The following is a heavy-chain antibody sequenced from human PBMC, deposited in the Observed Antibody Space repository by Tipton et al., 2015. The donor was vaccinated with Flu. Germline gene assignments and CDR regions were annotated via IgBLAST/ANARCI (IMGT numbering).Heavy chain of an antibody. Sequence: QVQLVQSGAEVKPSDTLSLICTVSGDSISTSRYYWAWIRQAPGKGLEWIGSIYYRGNTYFNPSLMSRVTMSVDTSKNQFSLKVSSVIAADTAIYYCARDPIPFSLSSNSSSSGAFDTWGQGTMVTVSS. D-gene: IGHD6-13*01. V-gene: IGHV4-39*07. CDR3: ARDPIPFSLSSNSSSSGAFDT. CDR2: IYYRGNT. J-gene: IGHJ3*02. CDR1: GDSISTSRYY.